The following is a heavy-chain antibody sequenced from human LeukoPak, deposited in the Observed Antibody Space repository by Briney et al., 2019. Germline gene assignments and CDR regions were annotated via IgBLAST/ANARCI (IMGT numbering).Heavy chain of an antibody. CDR2: VNHSGST. D-gene: IGHD5-12*01. CDR3: ARGSLGYSGYYYGVDV. J-gene: IGHJ6*02. Sequence: PSETLSLTCTVSGGSISSYYWSWIRQPPGKGLEWIGEVNHSGSTNYNPSLKSRVTISVDTSKNQFSLKLSSVTAADTAVYYCARGSLGYSGYYYGVDVWGQGTTVTVSS. V-gene: IGHV4-34*01. CDR1: GGSISSYY.